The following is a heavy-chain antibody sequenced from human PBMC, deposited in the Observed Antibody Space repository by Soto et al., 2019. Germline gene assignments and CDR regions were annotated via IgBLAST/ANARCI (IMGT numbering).Heavy chain of an antibody. Sequence: GGSLRLSCAASGFTFSSYSMNWVRQAPGKGLEWVSSISSSSSYIYYADSVKGRFTISRDNAKNSLYLQMNSLRAEDTAVYYCARGTWGGVVVAATPFDYWGQGTLVTVSS. CDR1: GFTFSSYS. D-gene: IGHD2-15*01. CDR3: ARGTWGGVVVAATPFDY. CDR2: ISSSSSYI. J-gene: IGHJ4*02. V-gene: IGHV3-21*01.